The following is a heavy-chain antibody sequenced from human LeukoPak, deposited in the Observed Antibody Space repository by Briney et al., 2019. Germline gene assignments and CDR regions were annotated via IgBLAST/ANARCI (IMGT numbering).Heavy chain of an antibody. CDR1: GFTFDDYA. Sequence: GGSLRLSCAASGFTFDDYAMHWVRQAPGKGLEWVSAISGSGGSTYYADSVKGRFTISRDNSKNTLYLQMNSLRAEDTAVYYCARDSGTAMVNDAFDIWGQGTMVTVSS. V-gene: IGHV3-23*01. CDR2: ISGSGGST. CDR3: ARDSGTAMVNDAFDI. D-gene: IGHD5-18*01. J-gene: IGHJ3*02.